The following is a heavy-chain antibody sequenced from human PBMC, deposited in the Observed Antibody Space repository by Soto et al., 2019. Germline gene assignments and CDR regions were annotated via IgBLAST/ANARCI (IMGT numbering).Heavy chain of an antibody. CDR2: IIPIFGTA. D-gene: IGHD3-10*01. CDR3: ARGATVRGVTPFDY. CDR1: GGTFSSYA. J-gene: IGHJ4*02. Sequence: QVQLVQSGAEVKKPGSSVKVSCKASGGTFSSYAISWVRQAPGQGLEWMGGIIPIFGTANYAQKFQGRVTITADESTSTAYMVLSSLRSEDTAVYYCARGATVRGVTPFDYWGPGTLVTVSS. V-gene: IGHV1-69*01.